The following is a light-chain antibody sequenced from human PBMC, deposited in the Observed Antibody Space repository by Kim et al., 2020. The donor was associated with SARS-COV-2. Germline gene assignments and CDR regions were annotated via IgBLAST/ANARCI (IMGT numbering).Light chain of an antibody. CDR1: QNIGYF. Sequence: EIVLTQSPATLSLSPGERATLSCRASQNIGYFLAWFQQKPGQAPRLLIYDASNRVTGIPARFSGSGSGTDFTLTISSLEPEDFALYYCQQRTNRLPYTFGQGTKVDIK. J-gene: IGKJ2*01. CDR2: DAS. CDR3: QQRTNRLPYT. V-gene: IGKV3-11*01.